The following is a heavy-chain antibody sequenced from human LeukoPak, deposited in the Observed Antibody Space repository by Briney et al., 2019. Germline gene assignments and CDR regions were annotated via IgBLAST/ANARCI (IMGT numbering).Heavy chain of an antibody. CDR1: GFTFSNYA. J-gene: IGHJ4*02. Sequence: GGSLRLSCAASGFTFSNYAMTWVRQAPGKGLEWVSGISGSGTSTYYADSVKGRFTISRDNSKNTLYLQMNSLRAEDTAIYYFPKVAKDSGVLRFDYWGKGPQFTFSS. CDR2: ISGSGTST. D-gene: IGHD2-15*01. V-gene: IGHV3-23*01. CDR3: PKVAKDSGVLRFDY.